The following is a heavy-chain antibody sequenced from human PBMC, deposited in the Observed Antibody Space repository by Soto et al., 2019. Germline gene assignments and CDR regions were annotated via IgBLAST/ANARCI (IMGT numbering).Heavy chain of an antibody. Sequence: QVQLVESGGGVVQPGRSLRLSCAASGFTFSSYGMHWFRQAPGKGLEWVAVIWYDGSNKYYADSVKGRFTISRDNSKNTLYLQMNSLRAEDTAVYYCARVGTTVTAYYYYGMDVWGQGTTVTVSS. D-gene: IGHD4-4*01. CDR1: GFTFSSYG. J-gene: IGHJ6*02. V-gene: IGHV3-33*01. CDR3: ARVGTTVTAYYYYGMDV. CDR2: IWYDGSNK.